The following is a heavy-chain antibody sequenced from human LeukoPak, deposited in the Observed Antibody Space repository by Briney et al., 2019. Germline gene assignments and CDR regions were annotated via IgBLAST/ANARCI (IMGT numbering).Heavy chain of an antibody. V-gene: IGHV3-64*01. D-gene: IGHD3-22*01. CDR1: GFTFSNYA. Sequence: GGSLRLSCAASGFTFSNYAMHWVRQAPGKGLEYVSAISSNGGSTYYANSVKGRFTISRDNSKNALYLQMNSLRAEDTAVYYCAKGTASMIVVVVDYWGQGTLVTVSS. J-gene: IGHJ4*02. CDR2: ISSNGGST. CDR3: AKGTASMIVVVVDY.